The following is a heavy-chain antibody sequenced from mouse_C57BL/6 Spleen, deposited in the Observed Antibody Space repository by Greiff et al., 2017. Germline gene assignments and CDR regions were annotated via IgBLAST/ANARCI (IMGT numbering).Heavy chain of an antibody. CDR1: GYSFTDYN. CDR3: ARGGHYYGSSYGYFDV. Sequence: VQLQQSGPELVKPGASVKISCTASGYSFTDYNMNWVKQSNGKSLEWIGVITPNYGTTSYNQKFKGKATLTVDQSSSPAYMQLNSLTSEDSADYYCARGGHYYGSSYGYFDVWGTGTTVTVSS. CDR2: ITPNYGTT. V-gene: IGHV1-39*01. J-gene: IGHJ1*03. D-gene: IGHD1-1*01.